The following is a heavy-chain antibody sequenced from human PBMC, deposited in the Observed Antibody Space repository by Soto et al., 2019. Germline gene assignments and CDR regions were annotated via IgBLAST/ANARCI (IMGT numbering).Heavy chain of an antibody. CDR2: VYYNGIT. J-gene: IGHJ4*02. CDR3: ARDRSYGFFDY. Sequence: SETLSLTCTVSGGSINNHYWSWIRQPPGKGLEWLGYVYYNGITNYNPSLKSRVTMSVDTSKNQFSLKLSSVTAADTAVYYCARDRSYGFFDYWGQGTLVTVSS. CDR1: GGSINNHY. D-gene: IGHD5-18*01. V-gene: IGHV4-59*11.